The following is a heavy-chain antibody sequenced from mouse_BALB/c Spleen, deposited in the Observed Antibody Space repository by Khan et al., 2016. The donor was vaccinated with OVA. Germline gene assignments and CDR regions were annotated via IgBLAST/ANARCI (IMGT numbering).Heavy chain of an antibody. CDR3: ARVYGGDFDY. J-gene: IGHJ2*01. CDR1: GYSITSDYA. V-gene: IGHV3-2*02. D-gene: IGHD1-1*01. Sequence: VQLKQSGPGLVKPSQSLSLTCTVTGYSITSDYAWNWIRQFPGNKLDWMGFISYSGNTNYNPSLKSRISITRDTTKNQFFLQLNSVTIEDTATYYCARVYGGDFDYWGQGTTLTVAS. CDR2: ISYSGNT.